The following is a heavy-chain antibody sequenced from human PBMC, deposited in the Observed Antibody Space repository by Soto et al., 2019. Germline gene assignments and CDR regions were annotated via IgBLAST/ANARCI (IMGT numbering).Heavy chain of an antibody. J-gene: IGHJ3*02. D-gene: IGHD3-10*01. V-gene: IGHV4-59*01. CDR3: GRNYGLGAFDI. Sequence: PSETLSLTCTVSGGSISSYYWSWIRQPPGKGLEWIGYIYYSGSTNYNPSLKSRVTISVDTSKNQFSLKLSSVTAADTAVYYCGRNYGLGAFDIWGQGTMVTVSS. CDR1: GGSISSYY. CDR2: IYYSGST.